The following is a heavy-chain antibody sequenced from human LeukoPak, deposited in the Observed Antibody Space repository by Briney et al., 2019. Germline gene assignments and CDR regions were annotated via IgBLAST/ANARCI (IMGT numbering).Heavy chain of an antibody. D-gene: IGHD3/OR15-3a*01. CDR3: ARATGLDFDS. J-gene: IGHJ4*02. CDR2: IYTGNTTT. CDR1: GFTVSSNY. Sequence: GGSLRLSCAVSGFTVSSNYMSWVRQAPGKGLEWVSVIYTGNTTTYYADSVKGRFTISRDNSRNTLYLQMNNLRAEDTAVYYCARATGLDFDSWGQGTLVTVSS. V-gene: IGHV3-53*01.